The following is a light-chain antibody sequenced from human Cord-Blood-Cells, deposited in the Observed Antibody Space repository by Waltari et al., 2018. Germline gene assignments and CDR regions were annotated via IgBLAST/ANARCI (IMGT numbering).Light chain of an antibody. CDR2: DAS. CDR1: QSDSRY. V-gene: IGKV3-11*01. J-gene: IGKJ4*01. Sequence: SQSDSRYLAWYQQKPRQAPGLLSYDASNRATGIPARFSGSRSGTDVTLTISSLAPGDFAVYDCQQRSNWPLTFGGGTTVEMK. CDR3: QQRSNWPLT.